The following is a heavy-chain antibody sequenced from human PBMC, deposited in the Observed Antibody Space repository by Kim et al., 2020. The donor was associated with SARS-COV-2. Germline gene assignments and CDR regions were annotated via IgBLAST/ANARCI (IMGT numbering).Heavy chain of an antibody. CDR2: IYYSGST. Sequence: SETLSLTCTVSGGSISSYYWSWIRQPPGKGLEWIGYIYYSGSTNYNPSLKSRVTISVDTSKNQFSLKLSSVTAADTAVYYCAREVRGELLFNYCYMDVWGKGTTVTVSS. D-gene: IGHD1-26*01. CDR3: AREVRGELLFNYCYMDV. V-gene: IGHV4-59*01. J-gene: IGHJ6*03. CDR1: GGSISSYY.